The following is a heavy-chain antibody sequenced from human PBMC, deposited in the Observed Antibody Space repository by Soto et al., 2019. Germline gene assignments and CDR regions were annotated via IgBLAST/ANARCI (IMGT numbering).Heavy chain of an antibody. Sequence: PGGSLRLSCAASGFTFSSYGMHWVRQAPGKGLAWVAVISYDGSNKYYADSVKGRFTISRDNSKNTLYLQMNSLRAEDTAVYYCAKDRPSGGEESGYFDYWGQGTLVTVSS. J-gene: IGHJ4*02. CDR2: ISYDGSNK. CDR1: GFTFSSYG. CDR3: AKDRPSGGEESGYFDY. V-gene: IGHV3-30*18. D-gene: IGHD2-21*01.